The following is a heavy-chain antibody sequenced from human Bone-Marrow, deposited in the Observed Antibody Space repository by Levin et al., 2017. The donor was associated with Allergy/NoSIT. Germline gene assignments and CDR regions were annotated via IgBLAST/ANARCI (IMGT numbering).Heavy chain of an antibody. J-gene: IGHJ3*02. D-gene: IGHD5-18*01. CDR2: IGTAGDT. Sequence: GGFLRLSCAASGFTFRTHDMHWVRQGTGKGLEWVSTIGTAGDTYYPDSVRGRFTISRENAKNSLYLQMNGLSAGDTAVYYCARYNYEYNALDIWGQGTMVTVSS. CDR3: ARYNYEYNALDI. CDR1: GFTFRTHD. V-gene: IGHV3-13*01.